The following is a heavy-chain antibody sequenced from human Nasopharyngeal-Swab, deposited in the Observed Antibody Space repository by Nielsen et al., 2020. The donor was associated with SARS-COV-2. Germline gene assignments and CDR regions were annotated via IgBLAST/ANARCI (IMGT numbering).Heavy chain of an antibody. J-gene: IGHJ4*02. CDR3: ARDWWIQVWLFDY. CDR1: GYTFTSYH. V-gene: IGHV1-46*01. Sequence: ASVKVSCKASGYTFTSYHMHWVRQAPGQGLEWMGIINPSGGSTSYAQKFQGRITMTRDTSTSTVYMELSSLRSEDTAVYYFARDWWIQVWLFDYWGQGTLFTVSS. CDR2: INPSGGST. D-gene: IGHD5-18*01.